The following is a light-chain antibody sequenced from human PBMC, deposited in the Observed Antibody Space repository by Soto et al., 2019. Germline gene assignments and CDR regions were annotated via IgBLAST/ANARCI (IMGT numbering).Light chain of an antibody. Sequence: DIQMTQSPSTLSASVGDRVTITCRASQSISSWLAWYQQKPGKAPKLLIYKASSLESGVPSRFSGSGSGTEFTLTISSLQPDDFATYYCQQLNSYPHTFGGGTKVDIK. CDR2: KAS. J-gene: IGKJ4*01. V-gene: IGKV1-5*03. CDR3: QQLNSYPHT. CDR1: QSISSW.